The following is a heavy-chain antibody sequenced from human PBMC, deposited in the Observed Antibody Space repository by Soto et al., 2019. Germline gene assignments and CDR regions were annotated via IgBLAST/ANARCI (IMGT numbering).Heavy chain of an antibody. CDR2: IFFTGAI. CDR1: GDSVTFGHHY. V-gene: IGHV4-61*01. Sequence: QVQLQESGPGLVKPSGTLSLICIVSGDSVTFGHHYWSWIRQPPGKGLEWIGHIFFTGAINYSPSLKCPVTMSVHSSKSKFSLNLTSVSDADSAIYYCARARPDSAGSSLGRRLDVWGQGTTVTVSS. J-gene: IGHJ6*02. D-gene: IGHD3-10*01. CDR3: ARARPDSAGSSLGRRLDV.